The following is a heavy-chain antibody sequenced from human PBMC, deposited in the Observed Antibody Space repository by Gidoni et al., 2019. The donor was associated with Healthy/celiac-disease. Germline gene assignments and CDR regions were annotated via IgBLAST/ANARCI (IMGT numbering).Heavy chain of an antibody. CDR3: SPRLEKYDIFTGYYIPSDY. D-gene: IGHD3-9*01. CDR2: VNHSGST. V-gene: IGHV4-34*01. Sequence: QVQLQQWGAGLWTHSETLSLTCAVYGGSFSGYYWSWISQPAGKGLEWIGEVNHSGSTNYNPSLKSRVTISVDTSKNHFSLKLSSVTASDTAVYYCSPRLEKYDIFTGYYIPSDYWGQGTLVTVSS. J-gene: IGHJ4*02. CDR1: GGSFSGYY.